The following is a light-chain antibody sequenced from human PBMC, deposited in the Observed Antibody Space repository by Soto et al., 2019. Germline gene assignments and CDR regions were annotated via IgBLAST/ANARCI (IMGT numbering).Light chain of an antibody. CDR3: QQYNHYSWT. Sequence: DIQMTQSPSTLSASVGDRVTITCRASLSLSRWLAWYQQKPGKAPKLLIYDASTLESGVPSRFTGSGSGTEFTLTISSLQPDDFATYYCQQYNHYSWTFGQGTKVDIK. CDR2: DAS. J-gene: IGKJ1*01. V-gene: IGKV1-5*01. CDR1: LSLSRW.